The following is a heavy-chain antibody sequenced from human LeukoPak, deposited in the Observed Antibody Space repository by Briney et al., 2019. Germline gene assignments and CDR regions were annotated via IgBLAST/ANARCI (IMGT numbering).Heavy chain of an antibody. CDR3: ARDRKASKTIFGVATQFDSGMDV. D-gene: IGHD3-3*01. CDR2: IWYDGSNK. Sequence: GGSLRLSCVASGFTFSSYGMHWVRQAPGKGLEWVAAIWYDGSNKYYGDSVKGRFTISRDNSKNTLYLQMNSLRAEDTAVYYCARDRKASKTIFGVATQFDSGMDVWGQGTTVIVSS. CDR1: GFTFSSYG. V-gene: IGHV3-33*01. J-gene: IGHJ6*02.